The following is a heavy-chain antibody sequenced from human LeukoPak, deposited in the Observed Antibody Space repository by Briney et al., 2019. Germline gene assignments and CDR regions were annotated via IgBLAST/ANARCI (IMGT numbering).Heavy chain of an antibody. D-gene: IGHD3-10*01. CDR1: GFTFDDYG. CDR2: INWHGGST. CDR3: ARGYGSGLIPHDY. J-gene: IGHJ4*02. V-gene: IGHV3-20*04. Sequence: GGSLRLSCAASGFTFDDYGMSWVRQAPGKGLEWVSGINWHGGSTGYADSVKGRFSISRDNAKNSLYLQMNSLRAEDTALYYCARGYGSGLIPHDYWGQGTLVTVSS.